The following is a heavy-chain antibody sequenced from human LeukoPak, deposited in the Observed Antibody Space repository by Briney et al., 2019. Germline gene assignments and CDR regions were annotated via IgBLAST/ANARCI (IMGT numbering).Heavy chain of an antibody. Sequence: GGSLRLSCAASGFTFSSYAMQWVRQAPGKGLEYVSAISSNGGSTYYANSVKGRFTISRDNSKNTLYLQMGSLRAEDIAVYYCARELNLGGFDYWGQGTLVTVSS. D-gene: IGHD1-14*01. CDR3: ARELNLGGFDY. CDR1: GFTFSSYA. J-gene: IGHJ4*02. CDR2: ISSNGGST. V-gene: IGHV3-64*01.